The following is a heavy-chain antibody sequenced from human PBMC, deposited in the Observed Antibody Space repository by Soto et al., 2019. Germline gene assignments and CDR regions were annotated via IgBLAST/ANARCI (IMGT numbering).Heavy chain of an antibody. Sequence: SVQVSCKASGFTFTSSAVQWVRQARGQRLEWIGWIVVGSGNTNYAQKFQERVTITRNMSTSTAYMQLSSLRSEDTAVYYCAADHYDFWSGPAADYYGMDVWGQGTTVTVSS. V-gene: IGHV1-58*01. CDR1: GFTFTSSA. D-gene: IGHD3-3*01. CDR3: AADHYDFWSGPAADYYGMDV. J-gene: IGHJ6*02. CDR2: IVVGSGNT.